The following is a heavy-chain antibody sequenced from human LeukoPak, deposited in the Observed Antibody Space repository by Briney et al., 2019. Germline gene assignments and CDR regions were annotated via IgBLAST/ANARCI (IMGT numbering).Heavy chain of an antibody. CDR1: GFTFSSYS. CDR2: ISSSSYI. D-gene: IGHD2-15*01. V-gene: IGHV3-21*06. Sequence: GGSLRLSCAASGFTFSSYSMDWVRQAPGKGLEWVSSISSSSYIYYADSVKGRFTISRDNTKNSLYLQMNSLRAEDTAVYYCASQGGYCSGGSCYFQTYYYYYMDVWGKGTTVTVSS. CDR3: ASQGGYCSGGSCYFQTYYYYYMDV. J-gene: IGHJ6*03.